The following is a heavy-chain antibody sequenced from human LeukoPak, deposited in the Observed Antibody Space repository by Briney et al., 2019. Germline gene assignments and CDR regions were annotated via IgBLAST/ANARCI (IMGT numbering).Heavy chain of an antibody. V-gene: IGHV3-48*01. D-gene: IGHD1-26*01. CDR2: ISSTSATI. J-gene: IGHJ3*02. Sequence: QPGGSLRLSCAASRFTFNSYSMNWVRQAPGKGLEWVSYISSTSATIYYADSVRGRFTISRDNAMNALHLQMNSLRAEDTAVYYCARDVTRRIVGATMDAFDIWGQGTMVTVSS. CDR1: RFTFNSYS. CDR3: ARDVTRRIVGATMDAFDI.